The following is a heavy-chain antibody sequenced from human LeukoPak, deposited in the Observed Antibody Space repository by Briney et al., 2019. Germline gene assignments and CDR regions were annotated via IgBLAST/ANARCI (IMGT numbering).Heavy chain of an antibody. Sequence: GGSLRLSCAASGFTFSDHYMNWIRQAPGEGLEWVAHISTSSGYTNHADSVKGRFTISRDNAKNSLYLQMNSLRAEDTAVYYCARAAKYCSGGSCSDYWGQGTLVTVSS. CDR3: ARAAKYCSGGSCSDY. CDR1: GFTFSDHY. D-gene: IGHD2-15*01. J-gene: IGHJ4*02. CDR2: ISTSSGYT. V-gene: IGHV3-11*05.